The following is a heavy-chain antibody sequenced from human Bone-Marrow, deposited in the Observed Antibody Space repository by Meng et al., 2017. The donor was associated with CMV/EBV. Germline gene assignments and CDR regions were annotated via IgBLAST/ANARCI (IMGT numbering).Heavy chain of an antibody. Sequence: SLKISCAASVFSFDDYAMHWVRQAPGKGLEWVSGISWNSGSIGYADSVKGRFTISRDNAKNSLYLQMNSLRAEDMALYYCAKDLTGDNAFDVWGQRTMVTVSS. J-gene: IGHJ3*01. CDR1: VFSFDDYA. CDR3: AKDLTGDNAFDV. CDR2: ISWNSGSI. V-gene: IGHV3-9*03. D-gene: IGHD1-26*01.